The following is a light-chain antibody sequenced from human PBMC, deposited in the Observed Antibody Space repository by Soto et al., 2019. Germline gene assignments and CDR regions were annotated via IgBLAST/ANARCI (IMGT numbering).Light chain of an antibody. V-gene: IGLV1-40*01. CDR1: SCNIGAGYD. CDR2: GNT. Sequence: QSVLTQPPSVSGAPGQRVTISCTGSSCNIGAGYDVHWYQQFPGTTPKFLIYGNTNRPSGVPDRFSASKSGTSASLDITGLQAEDEAEYFCQSYDSSLTVVSGGGTKVTVL. CDR3: QSYDSSLTVV. J-gene: IGLJ2*01.